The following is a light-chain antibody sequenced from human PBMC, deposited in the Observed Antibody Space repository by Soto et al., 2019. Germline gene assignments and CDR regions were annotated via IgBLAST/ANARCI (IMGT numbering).Light chain of an antibody. CDR2: GAS. CDR1: QSVSSN. Sequence: EIVMTQAAAAPSVSPGERATLSCRASQSVSSNLAWYQQKPGQAPRLLIYGASTRATGIPARFSGSGSGTEFTLTISSLQSEDFAVYYCQQYNNWPPATFGQGTKVDIK. V-gene: IGKV3-15*01. CDR3: QQYNNWPPAT. J-gene: IGKJ1*01.